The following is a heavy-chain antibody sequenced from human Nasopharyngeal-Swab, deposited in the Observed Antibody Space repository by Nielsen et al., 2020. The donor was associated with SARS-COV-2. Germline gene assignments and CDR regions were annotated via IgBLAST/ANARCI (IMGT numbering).Heavy chain of an antibody. CDR3: ARQGKGSYYVMDV. CDR1: VGSFSGYY. J-gene: IGHJ6*02. CDR2: INHSGRT. Sequence: SETLSLTCAVYVGSFSGYYWTWIRQPPGEGLEWIGEINHSGRTNYNPSLKSRVTISVDTSKNQFSLKLSSVTAADTAVYYCARQGKGSYYVMDVWGQGTTVTVSS. V-gene: IGHV4-34*01.